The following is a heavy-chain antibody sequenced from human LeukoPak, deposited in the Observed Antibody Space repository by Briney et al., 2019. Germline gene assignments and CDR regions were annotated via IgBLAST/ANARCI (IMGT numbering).Heavy chain of an antibody. Sequence: GASLRLSCAASGFIFSNYAMYWVRQAPGKGLEWVSAISGRSDNTYYADSVKGRFTLSRDSSKNTLYLQMNSLRADDTAVYYCAKWGDYDVLAGYYVSDFWGQGTLVTVSS. V-gene: IGHV3-23*01. CDR2: ISGRSDNT. D-gene: IGHD3-9*01. CDR1: GFIFSNYA. CDR3: AKWGDYDVLAGYYVSDF. J-gene: IGHJ4*02.